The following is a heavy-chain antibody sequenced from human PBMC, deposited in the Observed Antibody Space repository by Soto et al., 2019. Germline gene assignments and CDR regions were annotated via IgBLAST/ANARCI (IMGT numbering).Heavy chain of an antibody. CDR2: IYFGGTT. D-gene: IGHD3-22*01. CDR1: GGSISPYY. CDR3: ARLGGFYQAFDS. V-gene: IGHV4-59*12. Sequence: SETLSLTYAVSGGSISPYYWAWIRRPPGKGLEWLGYIYFGGTTTYNPSLKSRLTMSLDTSKNQFSLKLTSVAAADTAVYYCARLGGFYQAFDSWGQGALVTVSS. J-gene: IGHJ4*02.